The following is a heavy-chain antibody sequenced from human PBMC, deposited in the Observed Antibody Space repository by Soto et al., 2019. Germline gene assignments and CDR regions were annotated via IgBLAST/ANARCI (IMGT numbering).Heavy chain of an antibody. D-gene: IGHD6-13*01. J-gene: IGHJ6*02. CDR2: IKSKTDGGTT. Sequence: EVQLVESGGGLVKPGGSLRLSCAASGFTFSNAWMNWVRQAPWKGLEWVGRIKSKTDGGTTDYAAPVKGRFTISRDDSKNTLYLQMNSLKTEDTAVYYCTTDSIAAAETQYYYYYYGMDVWGQGTTVTVSS. V-gene: IGHV3-15*07. CDR1: GFTFSNAW. CDR3: TTDSIAAAETQYYYYYYGMDV.